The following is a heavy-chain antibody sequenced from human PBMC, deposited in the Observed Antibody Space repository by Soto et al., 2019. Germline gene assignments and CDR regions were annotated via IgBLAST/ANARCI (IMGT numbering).Heavy chain of an antibody. J-gene: IGHJ6*02. V-gene: IGHV3-23*01. CDR2: ISGSGGST. CDR1: GFTFSSYA. CDR3: AKDGIAARAHYYYYYGMDV. D-gene: IGHD6-6*01. Sequence: PGGSLRLSCAASGFTFSSYAMSWVRQAPGKGLEWVSAISGSGGSTYYADSVKGRFTISRDNSKNTLYLQMNSLRAEDTAVYYCAKDGIAARAHYYYYYGMDVWGQGTTVTVSS.